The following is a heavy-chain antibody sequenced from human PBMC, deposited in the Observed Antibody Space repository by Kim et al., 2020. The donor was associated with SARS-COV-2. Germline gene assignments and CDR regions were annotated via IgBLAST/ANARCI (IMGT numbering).Heavy chain of an antibody. CDR2: INPNSGGT. J-gene: IGHJ4*02. Sequence: ASVKVSCKASGYTFTGYYMHWVRQAPGQGLEWMGWINPNSGGTNYAQKFQGRVTMTRDTSISTAYMELSRLRSDDTAVYYCARGVRGWLQFYYFDYWGQGTLVTVSS. CDR1: GYTFTGYY. V-gene: IGHV1-2*02. CDR3: ARGVRGWLQFYYFDY. D-gene: IGHD5-12*01.